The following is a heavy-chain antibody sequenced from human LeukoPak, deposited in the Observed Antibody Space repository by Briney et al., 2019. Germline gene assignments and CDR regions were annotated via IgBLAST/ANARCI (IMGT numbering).Heavy chain of an antibody. CDR1: GFTFSSYG. V-gene: IGHV3-23*01. CDR3: AKGGSSSWNS. D-gene: IGHD6-13*01. CDR2: ISDNGVRT. Sequence: QPGGSLRLSCAASGFTFSSYGMHWVRQAPGKGPEWVSAISDNGVRTYYADSVKGRFTISRDNSKNTLYLQMNSLRTEDTAVYYCAKGGSSSWNSWGQGTLVTVSS. J-gene: IGHJ4*02.